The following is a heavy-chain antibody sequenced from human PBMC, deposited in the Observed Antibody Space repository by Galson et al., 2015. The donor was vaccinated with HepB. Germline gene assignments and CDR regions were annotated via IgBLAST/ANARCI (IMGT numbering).Heavy chain of an antibody. D-gene: IGHD6-13*01. CDR2: IDPSDSYT. Sequence: QSGAEVTKPGESLRISCKGSGYSFPSYWISWVRQMPGKGLEWMGRIDPSDSYTNYSPSFQGHVTISADKSISTAYLQWSSLKASDTAMYYCARLKSSIAAAGTEINWFDPWGQGTLVTVSS. V-gene: IGHV5-10-1*01. CDR3: ARLKSSIAAAGTEINWFDP. J-gene: IGHJ5*02. CDR1: GYSFPSYW.